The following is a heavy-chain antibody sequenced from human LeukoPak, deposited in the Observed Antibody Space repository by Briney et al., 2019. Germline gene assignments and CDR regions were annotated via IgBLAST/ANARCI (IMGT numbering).Heavy chain of an antibody. CDR1: GGSVRRYW. V-gene: IGHV4-4*07. Sequence: KTSEALSLTCDVSGGSVRRYWWGWVRQPAGKGLEWLGRIYSTWSTRFNPSLKTRLTLSIDTSTNQFSLKLPSVTAADTAVYFCARQGYPVSYYFLDYWSQGTLVTVSS. J-gene: IGHJ4*02. D-gene: IGHD3-10*01. CDR2: IYSTWST. CDR3: ARQGYPVSYYFLDY.